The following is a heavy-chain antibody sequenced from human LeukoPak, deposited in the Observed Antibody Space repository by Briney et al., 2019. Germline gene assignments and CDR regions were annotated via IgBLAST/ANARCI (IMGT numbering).Heavy chain of an antibody. Sequence: PWASVKVSCKASGYTFTSYAMHWVRQAPGQRLEWMGWINAGNGNTKYSQKFQGRVTITRDTSASTAYTELSSLRSEDTAVYYCARRSSELVVPAASWTYYFDYWGQGTLVTVSS. D-gene: IGHD2-2*01. CDR3: ARRSSELVVPAASWTYYFDY. CDR2: INAGNGNT. V-gene: IGHV1-3*01. J-gene: IGHJ4*02. CDR1: GYTFTSYA.